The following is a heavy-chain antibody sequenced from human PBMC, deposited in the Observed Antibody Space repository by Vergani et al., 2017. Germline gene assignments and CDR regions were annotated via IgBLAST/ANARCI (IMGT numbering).Heavy chain of an antibody. CDR1: GFTFSSYS. Sequence: EVQLLESGGDLVQPGGSLRLSCAASGFTFSSYSMNWVRQAPGKGLEWVSSISSSSSYIYYADSVKGRFTISRDNAKNSLYLQMNSLRAEDTAVYYCARLGPVLRYFGGVMDVWGKGTTVTVSS. V-gene: IGHV3-21*02. CDR2: ISSSSSYI. J-gene: IGHJ6*03. D-gene: IGHD3-9*01. CDR3: ARLGPVLRYFGGVMDV.